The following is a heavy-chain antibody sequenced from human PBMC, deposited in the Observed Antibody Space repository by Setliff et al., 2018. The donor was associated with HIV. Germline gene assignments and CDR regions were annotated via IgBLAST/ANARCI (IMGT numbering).Heavy chain of an antibody. Sequence: GGSLRLSCAASGFTFDEYTMHWVRQAPGKGLEWVSLISWDGGTIYYADSVKGRFTISRDNAKNSLYLQMNSLRAEDTAVYYCARDSSGWYVPDYWGQGTLVTVSS. D-gene: IGHD6-19*01. V-gene: IGHV3-43*01. CDR1: GFTFDEYT. J-gene: IGHJ4*02. CDR2: ISWDGGTI. CDR3: ARDSSGWYVPDY.